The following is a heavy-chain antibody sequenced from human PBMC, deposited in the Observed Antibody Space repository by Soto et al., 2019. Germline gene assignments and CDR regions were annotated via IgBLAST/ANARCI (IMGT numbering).Heavy chain of an antibody. CDR3: VREKVTMIVGFYYFDY. V-gene: IGHV3-66*01. CDR1: GFTVSSNY. Sequence: GGSLRLSCAASGFTVSSNYMSWVRRAPGKGLEWVSVIYAGGNTHYADSVEGRFTISRDNSNNMLYLQMNSLRAEDTAVYYCVREKVTMIVGFYYFDYWGQGTRVTVSS. CDR2: IYAGGNT. J-gene: IGHJ4*02. D-gene: IGHD3-22*01.